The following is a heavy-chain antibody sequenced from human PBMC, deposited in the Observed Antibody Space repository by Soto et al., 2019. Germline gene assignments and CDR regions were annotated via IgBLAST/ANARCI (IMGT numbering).Heavy chain of an antibody. D-gene: IGHD6-13*01. Sequence: QVQLQQWGAGLLKPSETLSLTCAVYGGSFSGYYWSWIRQPPGKGLEWIGEINHSGSTNYNPSLKSRVTITVDTSKNQFSLKLSSVTAADTAVYYWARGLGIAAAGRAQAGYFQHWGQGTLVTVSS. J-gene: IGHJ1*01. CDR1: GGSFSGYY. V-gene: IGHV4-34*01. CDR2: INHSGST. CDR3: ARGLGIAAAGRAQAGYFQH.